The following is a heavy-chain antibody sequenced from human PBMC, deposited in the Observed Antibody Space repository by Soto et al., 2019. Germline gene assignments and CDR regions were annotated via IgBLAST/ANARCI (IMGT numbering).Heavy chain of an antibody. CDR3: ARNGNGYNYTY. CDR1: GCTFSSYA. Sequence: SVKVSCKASGCTFSSYAISWVRQAPGQGLEWMGGIIPIFGTANYAQKFQGRVTITADESTSTAYMELSSLRSEDTAVYFCARNGNGYNYTYWGQGTLVTVSS. V-gene: IGHV1-69*13. D-gene: IGHD5-12*01. J-gene: IGHJ4*02. CDR2: IIPIFGTA.